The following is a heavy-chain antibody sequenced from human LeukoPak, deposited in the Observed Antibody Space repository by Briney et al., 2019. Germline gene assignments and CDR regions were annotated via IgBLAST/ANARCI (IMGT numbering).Heavy chain of an antibody. CDR2: IKQDGSEK. Sequence: GGSLRLSCAASGFIFSNYWMTWVRHAPGKGLEWVATIKQDGSEKYYVDSVKGRFTISRDNAKNSLYLQMNSLRAEDTAVYYCALVDGYSNKNWGQGTLVTVSS. D-gene: IGHD5-12*01. CDR3: ALVDGYSNKN. V-gene: IGHV3-7*01. J-gene: IGHJ4*02. CDR1: GFIFSNYW.